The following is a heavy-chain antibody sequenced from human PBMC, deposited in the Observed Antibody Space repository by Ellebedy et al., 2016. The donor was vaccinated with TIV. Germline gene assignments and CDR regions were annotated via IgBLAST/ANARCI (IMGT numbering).Heavy chain of an antibody. Sequence: SVKVSXKASGGTFSSYAISWVRQAPGQGLEWMGGIIPIFGTANYAQKFQGRVTITADESTSTAYMELSSLRSEDTAVYYCASPIWFGELEGAYYGMDVWGQGTTVTVSS. CDR2: IIPIFGTA. V-gene: IGHV1-69*13. J-gene: IGHJ6*02. D-gene: IGHD3-10*01. CDR3: ASPIWFGELEGAYYGMDV. CDR1: GGTFSSYA.